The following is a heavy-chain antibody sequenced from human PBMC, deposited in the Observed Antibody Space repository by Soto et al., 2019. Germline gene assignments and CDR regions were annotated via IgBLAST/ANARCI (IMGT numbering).Heavy chain of an antibody. Sequence: EVQLVESGGGLVQPGGSLRLSCAASGFTFSSYWMSWVRQAPGKGLEWVANIKQDGSEKYYVDSVKGRFTISRDNAKNSLYLQMNSLRAEDTAVYYCARDSYCSGGSCYSGVWEAFDIWGQGTMVTVSS. V-gene: IGHV3-7*01. CDR3: ARDSYCSGGSCYSGVWEAFDI. CDR2: IKQDGSEK. D-gene: IGHD2-15*01. CDR1: GFTFSSYW. J-gene: IGHJ3*02.